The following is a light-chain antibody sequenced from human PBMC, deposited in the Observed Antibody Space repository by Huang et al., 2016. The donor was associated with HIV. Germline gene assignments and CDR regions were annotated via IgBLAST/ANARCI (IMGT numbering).Light chain of an antibody. Sequence: DIQMTQSPSSLSASVGDRVTITCRASQSIRNYLNWYRHKPGRAPDLLIYGVSDLQSGVPSRFSGSTSGTDVTLTITHLQPEDFATYYCQQSYTIPLTFGGGTKVE. CDR1: QSIRNY. CDR2: GVS. CDR3: QQSYTIPLT. V-gene: IGKV1-39*01. J-gene: IGKJ4*01.